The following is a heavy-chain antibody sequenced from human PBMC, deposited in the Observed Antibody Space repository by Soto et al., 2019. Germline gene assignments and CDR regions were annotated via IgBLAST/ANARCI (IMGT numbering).Heavy chain of an antibody. Sequence: GSLRLSCAASGFTFSSYWMHWVRQAPGKGLVWVSRINSDGSSTSYADSVKGRFTISRDNAKNTLYLQMNSLGAEDTAVYYCATVGTGSYNWFDPWGQGTMVTVSS. J-gene: IGHJ5*02. V-gene: IGHV3-74*01. D-gene: IGHD1-26*01. CDR1: GFTFSSYW. CDR2: INSDGSST. CDR3: ATVGTGSYNWFDP.